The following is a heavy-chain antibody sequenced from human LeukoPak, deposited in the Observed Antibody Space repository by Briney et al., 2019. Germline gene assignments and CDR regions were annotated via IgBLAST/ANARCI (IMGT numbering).Heavy chain of an antibody. J-gene: IGHJ2*01. CDR2: IYDTGST. V-gene: IGHV4-59*08. CDR1: GGSISSYY. CDR3: ARLVRFCSSNSCPTYFDL. Sequence: SETLSLTCTVSGGSISSYYWSWIRQPPGKGLEWIGYIYDTGSTKYNPSLKSRLTMSVDTSKNQFSLKVTPVTAADTAVYYCARLVRFCSSNSCPTYFDLWGRGTLVTVSS. D-gene: IGHD2-2*01.